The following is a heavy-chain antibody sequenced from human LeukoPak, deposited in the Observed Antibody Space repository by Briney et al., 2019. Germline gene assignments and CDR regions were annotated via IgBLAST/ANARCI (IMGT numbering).Heavy chain of an antibody. CDR1: GGSISSGDYY. Sequence: TSQTLSLTCTVSGGSISSGDYYWSWIRQPPGKGLEWIGYIYYSGSTYYNPSLKSRVTISVDTSKNQFSLKLSSVTAEDTAVYYCAKVSLHSSGWYSFDYWGQGTLVTVSS. CDR2: IYYSGST. CDR3: AKVSLHSSGWYSFDY. D-gene: IGHD6-19*01. V-gene: IGHV4-30-4*01. J-gene: IGHJ4*02.